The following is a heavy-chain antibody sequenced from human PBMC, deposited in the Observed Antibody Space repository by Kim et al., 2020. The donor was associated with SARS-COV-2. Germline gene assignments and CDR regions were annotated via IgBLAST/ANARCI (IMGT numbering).Heavy chain of an antibody. CDR3: ARAGVAAAGTSIWFDP. V-gene: IGHV4-34*01. CDR2: INHSGST. CDR1: GGSFSGYY. D-gene: IGHD6-13*01. J-gene: IGHJ5*02. Sequence: SETLSLTCAVYGGSFSGYYWSWIRQPPGKGLEWIGEINHSGSTNYNPSLKSRVTISVDTSKNQFSLKLSSVTAADTAVYYCARAGVAAAGTSIWFDPWGQGTLVTVSS.